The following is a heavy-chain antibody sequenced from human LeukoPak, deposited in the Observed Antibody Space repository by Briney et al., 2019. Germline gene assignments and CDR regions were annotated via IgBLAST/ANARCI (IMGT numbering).Heavy chain of an antibody. D-gene: IGHD5-12*01. Sequence: GGSLRLSCAASGFTFSSYGKSWVRQAPGKGLEWVSAISGSGGSTYYADSVKGRFTISRDNSKNTLYLQMNSLRAEDTAVYYCAKEDLVATIYYYYYYMDVWGKGTTVTISS. V-gene: IGHV3-23*01. CDR2: ISGSGGST. CDR3: AKEDLVATIYYYYYYMDV. CDR1: GFTFSSYG. J-gene: IGHJ6*03.